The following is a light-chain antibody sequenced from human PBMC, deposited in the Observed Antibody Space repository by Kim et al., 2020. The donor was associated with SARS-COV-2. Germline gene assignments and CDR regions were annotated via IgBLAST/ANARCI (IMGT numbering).Light chain of an antibody. CDR3: QVWDGSSDRREV. CDR1: KIGSKS. J-gene: IGLJ3*02. CDR2: YGS. Sequence: PGKTARMTCGGDKIGSKSVHWYQQKPGQAPVLLIYYGSDRPSGIPERFSGSNAGNTATLTISRVEAGDEADYYCQVWDGSSDRREVFGGGTKLTVL. V-gene: IGLV3-21*04.